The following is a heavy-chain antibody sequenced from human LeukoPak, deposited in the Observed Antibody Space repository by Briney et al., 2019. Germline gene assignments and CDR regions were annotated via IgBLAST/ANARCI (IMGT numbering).Heavy chain of an antibody. CDR2: IYYTGST. CDR3: ARDNYDSSGYYEHALDL. V-gene: IGHV4-59*12. D-gene: IGHD3-22*01. Sequence: SGTLSLTCTVSGGSISSYYWSWIRQPPGKGLEWIAYIYYTGSTYYNPSLKSRVTISVDTSKNQFSLKMTSLTAADTAVYYCARDNYDSSGYYEHALDLWGQGTMVTVSS. J-gene: IGHJ3*01. CDR1: GGSISSYY.